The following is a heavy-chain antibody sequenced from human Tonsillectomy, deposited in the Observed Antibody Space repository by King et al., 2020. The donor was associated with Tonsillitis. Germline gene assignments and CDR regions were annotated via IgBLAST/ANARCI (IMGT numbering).Heavy chain of an antibody. V-gene: IGHV3-30*03. CDR2: ISYDGSEK. J-gene: IGHJ4*02. CDR1: GFTFSRYG. CDR3: ESTGLCEELSDY. Sequence: VQLVESGGGVVQPGRSLRLSCAASGFTFSRYGMQWVRQAPGKGLEWVALISYDGSEKYYADSVKGRFTISRDNSKNTLSLQMNSLRAEDTAVYYCESTGLCEELSDYWGQGTLVTVSS. D-gene: IGHD1-14*01.